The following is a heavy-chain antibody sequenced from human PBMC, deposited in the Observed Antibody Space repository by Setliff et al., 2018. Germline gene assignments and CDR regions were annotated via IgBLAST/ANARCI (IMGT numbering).Heavy chain of an antibody. V-gene: IGHV3-11*06. CDR1: GFTFSDYY. CDR2: ISSSSSYI. J-gene: IGHJ6*02. CDR3: ARDRPGPSFGGMDV. Sequence: PGGSLRLSCAASGFTFSDYYMSWIRQAPGRGLEWVSSISSSSSYISYADSLKVRFTISRDNAKNSLYLQMNSLRAEDTAVYYCARDRPGPSFGGMDVWGQGTTVTVSS. D-gene: IGHD3-3*01.